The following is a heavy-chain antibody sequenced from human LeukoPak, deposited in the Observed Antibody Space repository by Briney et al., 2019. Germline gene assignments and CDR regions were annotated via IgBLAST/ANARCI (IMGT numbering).Heavy chain of an antibody. J-gene: IGHJ6*04. D-gene: IGHD3-10*02. CDR1: GFTFSNYW. Sequence: PGGSLRLSCAGSGFTFSNYWRRWVGQAPGKGLEGVANIKQDGSEKYYVDSVQGRFTISRHNAKNSLYLQMNSLRAEDTAVYYCADLGITMIGPVWGKGPTVTISS. CDR2: IKQDGSEK. CDR3: ADLGITMIGPV. V-gene: IGHV3-7*01.